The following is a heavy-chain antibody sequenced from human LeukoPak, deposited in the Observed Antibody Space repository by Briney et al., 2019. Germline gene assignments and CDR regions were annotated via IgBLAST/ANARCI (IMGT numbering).Heavy chain of an antibody. V-gene: IGHV3-11*04. CDR2: ISSSGSTI. CDR3: ARRDYSNYGYYYMDV. D-gene: IGHD4-11*01. CDR1: GFTFSDYY. Sequence: GGSLRLSCAASGFTFSDYYMSWIRQAPGKGLEWVSYISSSGSTIYYADSVKGRFTISRDNAKNSLYLQMNSLRAEDTAVYYCARRDYSNYGYYYMDVWGKGTTVTVSS. J-gene: IGHJ6*03.